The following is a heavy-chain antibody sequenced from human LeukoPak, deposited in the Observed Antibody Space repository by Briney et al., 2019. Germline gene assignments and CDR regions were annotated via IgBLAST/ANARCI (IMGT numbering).Heavy chain of an antibody. Sequence: SETLSLTCTVSDGSISSYYWSWIRQPPGKGLEWIGYVSYSGSTNYDPSLKSRVTISVDTSKNQFSLKLSSVTAADTAVYYCARKFGTGRFFDYWGRGTLVTVSS. J-gene: IGHJ4*02. V-gene: IGHV4-59*01. CDR1: DGSISSYY. D-gene: IGHD3-10*01. CDR2: VSYSGST. CDR3: ARKFGTGRFFDY.